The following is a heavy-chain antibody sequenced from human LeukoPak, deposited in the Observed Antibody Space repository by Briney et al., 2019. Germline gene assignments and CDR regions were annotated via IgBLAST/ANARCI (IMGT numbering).Heavy chain of an antibody. J-gene: IGHJ4*02. CDR2: ISAYGHT. CDR1: GYTFSSYG. CDR3: ARDRAYYDILTGGENNFDY. Sequence: ASVKVSCKTSGYTFSSYGITWVRQAPGQGLEWMGWISAYGHTKLARNLQARVTVTIDTSTSTAYMELSSLRSEDTAVYYCARDRAYYDILTGGENNFDYWGQGTLVTVSS. D-gene: IGHD3-9*01. V-gene: IGHV1-18*01.